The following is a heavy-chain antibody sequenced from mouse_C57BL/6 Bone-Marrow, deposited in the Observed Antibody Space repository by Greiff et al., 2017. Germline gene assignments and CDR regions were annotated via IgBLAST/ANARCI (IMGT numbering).Heavy chain of an antibody. Sequence: QVQLQQSGAELVKPGASVKLSCKASGYTFTEYTIHWVKQRSGQGLEWIGWFYPGSGSITYNEKFKDKATLTAAKSSSTVYMELSRLTSEDSAVYFCARHEERENSGLGPFAYWGQGTLVTVSA. CDR1: GYTFTEYT. CDR2: FYPGSGSI. J-gene: IGHJ3*01. V-gene: IGHV1-62-2*01. CDR3: ARHEERENSGLGPFAY. D-gene: IGHD4-1*01.